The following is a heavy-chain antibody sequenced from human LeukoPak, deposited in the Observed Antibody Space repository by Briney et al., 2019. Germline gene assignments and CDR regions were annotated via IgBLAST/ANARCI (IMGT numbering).Heavy chain of an antibody. Sequence: SETLSLTCTASGGSISSYYWSWIRQPPGKGLEWIGFIYYSGSSNYNPSLKSRVTISVDTSKNQFSLKLSSVTAADTAVYYCARHALYGLRPGYYYFDYWGQGTLVTVSS. J-gene: IGHJ4*02. D-gene: IGHD2-8*01. CDR2: IYYSGSS. CDR3: ARHALYGLRPGYYYFDY. CDR1: GGSISSYY. V-gene: IGHV4-59*08.